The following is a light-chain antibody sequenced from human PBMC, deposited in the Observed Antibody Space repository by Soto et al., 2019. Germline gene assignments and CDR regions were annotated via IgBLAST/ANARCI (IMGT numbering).Light chain of an antibody. V-gene: IGKV1-39*01. CDR3: QQSYTTPYT. CDR1: QSISSY. CDR2: TAS. Sequence: DIEMTQSPSSLSASVGDRVTITCRASQSISSYLNWYQQKPGEAPKLLMTHTASSLQSGVPSRFSGSGSGTEFRLSVSRLQPEDFATYYCQQSYTTPYTFGQGTKLEIK. J-gene: IGKJ2*01.